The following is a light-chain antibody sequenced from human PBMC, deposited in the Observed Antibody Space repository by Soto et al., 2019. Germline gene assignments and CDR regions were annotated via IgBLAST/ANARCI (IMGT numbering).Light chain of an antibody. V-gene: IGKV3-20*01. CDR2: GAS. CDR3: QQYGSSPIT. CDR1: QSVSSN. J-gene: IGKJ5*01. Sequence: EIVMTQSPATLSVSPGERATLSCRASQSVSSNLAWYQQKPGQAPRLLIYGASSRATGIPDRFSGSGSGTDFTLTISRLEPEDFAVYYCQQYGSSPITFGQGTRLEMK.